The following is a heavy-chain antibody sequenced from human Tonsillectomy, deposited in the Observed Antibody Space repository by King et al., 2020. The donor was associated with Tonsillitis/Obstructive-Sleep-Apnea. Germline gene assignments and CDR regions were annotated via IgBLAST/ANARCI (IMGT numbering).Heavy chain of an antibody. CDR1: GYTFTGYY. CDR2: INPNSGGT. V-gene: IGHV1-2*06. Sequence: LVQSGAEVKKPGASVKVSCKASGYTFTGYYMHWVRQAPGQGLEWMGRINPNSGGTNYAQKFQGRVTMTRDTSISTAYMELSRLRSDDTAVYYCARGPVVVVAAGTFDIWGQGTMVTVSS. D-gene: IGHD2-15*01. CDR3: ARGPVVVVAAGTFDI. J-gene: IGHJ3*02.